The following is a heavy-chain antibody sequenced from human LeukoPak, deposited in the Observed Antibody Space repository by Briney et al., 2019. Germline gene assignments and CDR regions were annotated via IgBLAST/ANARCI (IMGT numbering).Heavy chain of an antibody. J-gene: IGHJ4*02. Sequence: SSETLSLTCAVYGGSFSGYYWSWIRQPPGKGLEWIGEINHSGYTNYNPSLKSRVTISVDTSKNQFSLKLSSVTAADTAVYYCARRSYYDFWSGYRGWGQGTLVTVSS. CDR3: ARRSYYDFWSGYRG. CDR2: INHSGYT. V-gene: IGHV4-34*01. D-gene: IGHD3-3*01. CDR1: GGSFSGYY.